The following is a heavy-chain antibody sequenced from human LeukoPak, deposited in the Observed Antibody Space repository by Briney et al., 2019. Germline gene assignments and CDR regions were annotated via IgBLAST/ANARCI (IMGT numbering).Heavy chain of an antibody. D-gene: IGHD1-14*01. Sequence: SVKVSCKASGGTFSSYAISWVRQAAGRGLEWMGGVIPIVGTANYAQKFQGRVTITTDESTSSAYMELSSLRSEDTAVYYCARSALSLEPHYYYYMDVWGKGPTVTVSS. V-gene: IGHV1-69*05. CDR3: ARSALSLEPHYYYYMDV. CDR1: GGTFSSYA. CDR2: VIPIVGTA. J-gene: IGHJ6*03.